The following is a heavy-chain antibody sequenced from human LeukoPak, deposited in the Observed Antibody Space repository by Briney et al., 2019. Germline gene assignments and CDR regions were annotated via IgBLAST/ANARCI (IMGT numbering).Heavy chain of an antibody. CDR2: INSDGSST. D-gene: IGHD3-22*01. CDR3: ARASDSRGYYDY. Sequence: GGSLRLSCAASGFTFSSYSMNWVRQAPGKGLVWVSRINSDGSSTSYADSVKGRFTISRDNAKNTLYLQMNSLRAEDAAVYYCARASDSRGYYDYWGQGTLVTVSS. V-gene: IGHV3-74*01. CDR1: GFTFSSYS. J-gene: IGHJ4*02.